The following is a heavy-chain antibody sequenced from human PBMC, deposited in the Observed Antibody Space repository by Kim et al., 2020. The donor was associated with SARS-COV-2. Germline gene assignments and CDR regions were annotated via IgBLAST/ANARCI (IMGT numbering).Heavy chain of an antibody. CDR1: GGSFSGYY. V-gene: IGHV4-34*01. D-gene: IGHD3-22*01. CDR2: INHSGST. CDR3: ARGHYYDSSGTRRVYYYY. J-gene: IGHJ6*01. Sequence: SETLSLTCAVYGGSFSGYYWSWIRQPPGKGLESIGEINHSGSTNYNPSLKSRVTISVDTSKNQFSLKLSSVTAADTAVYYCARGHYYDSSGTRRVYYYY.